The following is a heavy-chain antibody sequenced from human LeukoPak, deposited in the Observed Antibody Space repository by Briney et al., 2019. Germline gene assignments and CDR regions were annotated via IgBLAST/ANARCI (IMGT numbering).Heavy chain of an antibody. V-gene: IGHV4-30-4*01. Sequence: KSSETLSLTCTVSGGSISSGDYYWSWIRQPPGKGLEWIGYIYYSGSTYYNPSLKSRVTISVDTSKNQFSLKLSSVTAADTAVYYCARIHRYCSGGACYVLDNWGQGTLVAVSS. CDR3: ARIHRYCSGGACYVLDN. CDR1: GGSISSGDYY. CDR2: IYYSGST. J-gene: IGHJ4*02. D-gene: IGHD2-15*01.